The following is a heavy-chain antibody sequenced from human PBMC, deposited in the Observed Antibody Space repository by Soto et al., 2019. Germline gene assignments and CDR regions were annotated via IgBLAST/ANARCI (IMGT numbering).Heavy chain of an antibody. J-gene: IGHJ6*03. CDR2: INAGNGNT. V-gene: IGHV1-3*01. Sequence: QVQLVQSGAEVKKPGASVKVSCKASGYTFTSYAMHWVRQAPGQRLEWMVWINAGNGNTKYSQKFQGRVTITRDTSASTAYMELSSLRSEDTAVYYCARQGYCSSTSCYGYYYYYMDVWGKGTTVTVSS. D-gene: IGHD2-2*01. CDR3: ARQGYCSSTSCYGYYYYYMDV. CDR1: GYTFTSYA.